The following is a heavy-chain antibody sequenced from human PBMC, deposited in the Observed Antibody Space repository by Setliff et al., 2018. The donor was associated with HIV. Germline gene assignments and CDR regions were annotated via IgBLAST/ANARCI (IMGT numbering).Heavy chain of an antibody. V-gene: IGHV1-69*13. CDR1: GDTFRTDA. CDR3: AAGYCGGDCYSRQSYFDY. D-gene: IGHD2-21*02. J-gene: IGHJ4*02. CDR2: IIPLFGSP. Sequence: SVKVSCKTSGDTFRTDAISWVRQAPGQGLEWMGGIIPLFGSPDYAQKFQGRVTITADESTSTAYMELSSLRSEDTAVYYCAAGYCGGDCYSRQSYFDYWGQGTLVTVSS.